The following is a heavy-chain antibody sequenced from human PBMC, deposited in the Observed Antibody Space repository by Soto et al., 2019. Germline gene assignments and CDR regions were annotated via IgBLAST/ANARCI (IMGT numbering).Heavy chain of an antibody. Sequence: GGSLRLSCAASGFTFSSYAMSWVRQAPGKGLEWVSAISGSGGSTYYADSVKGRFTISRDNSKNTLYLQMNSLRAEDTSVYYCGKDWGYCSSTSCYGGGYNWFGPWGQGTLVTDSS. V-gene: IGHV3-23*01. D-gene: IGHD2-2*01. CDR1: GFTFSSYA. CDR3: GKDWGYCSSTSCYGGGYNWFGP. J-gene: IGHJ5*02. CDR2: ISGSGGST.